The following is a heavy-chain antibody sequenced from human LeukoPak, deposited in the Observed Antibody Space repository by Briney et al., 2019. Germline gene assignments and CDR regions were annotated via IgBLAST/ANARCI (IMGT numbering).Heavy chain of an antibody. CDR3: ARCRRHYYDSSGYYDY. V-gene: IGHV1-69*04. CDR2: IIPILGIA. CDR1: GGTFSSYA. Sequence: AASVKVSCKASGGTFSSYAISWVRQAPGQGLEWMGRIIPILGIANYAQKFQGRVTITADKSTSTAYMELSSLRSEDTAVYYCARCRRHYYDSSGYYDYWGQGTLVTVSS. J-gene: IGHJ4*02. D-gene: IGHD3-22*01.